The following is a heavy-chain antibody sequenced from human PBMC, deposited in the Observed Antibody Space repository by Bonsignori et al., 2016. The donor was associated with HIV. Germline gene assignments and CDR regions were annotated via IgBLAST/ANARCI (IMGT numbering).Heavy chain of an antibody. CDR2: INPNNGDT. J-gene: IGHJ4*02. V-gene: IGHV1-2*02. D-gene: IGHD1-7*01. CDR3: ARGINWDFYYFDY. Sequence: WVRQAPGQGLEWMGWINPNNGDTNYAQNFQGRVTMTRDTSFSTAYMELSRLRSDDTAVYYCARGINWDFYYFDYWGQGTLVTVSS.